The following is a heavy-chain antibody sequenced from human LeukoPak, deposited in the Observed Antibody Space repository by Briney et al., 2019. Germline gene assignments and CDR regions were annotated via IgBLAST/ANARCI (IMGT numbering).Heavy chain of an antibody. D-gene: IGHD6-25*01. Sequence: GGSLRLSCVASGFSFSTYSMNWVRQAPGKGLEWVSYISSSSTIIYYADSVRGRFTISRDNAKNSVSLQMKSLRAEDTAIYYCARDPRGSYIESWGQGTLVTVSS. CDR2: ISSSSTII. CDR1: GFSFSTYS. J-gene: IGHJ4*02. V-gene: IGHV3-48*01. CDR3: ARDPRGSYIES.